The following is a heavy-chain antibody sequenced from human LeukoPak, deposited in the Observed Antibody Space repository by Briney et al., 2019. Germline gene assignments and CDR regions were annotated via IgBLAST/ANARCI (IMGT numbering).Heavy chain of an antibody. J-gene: IGHJ3*02. V-gene: IGHV3-30-3*01. CDR3: ARDQVYYYDSSGYWKDAFDI. CDR2: ISYDGSNK. CDR1: GFTFSSYA. Sequence: SGGSLRLSCAASGFTFSSYAMHWVRQAPGKGLEWVAVISYDGSNKYYADSVKGRFTISRDNSKNTLYLQMNSLRAEDTAVYYCARDQVYYYDSSGYWKDAFDIWGQGTMVTVSS. D-gene: IGHD3-22*01.